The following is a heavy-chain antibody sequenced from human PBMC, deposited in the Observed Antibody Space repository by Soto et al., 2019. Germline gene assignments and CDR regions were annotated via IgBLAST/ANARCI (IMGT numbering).Heavy chain of an antibody. CDR2: IHHSGST. D-gene: IGHD3-10*01. V-gene: IGHV4-4*02. J-gene: IGHJ4*02. Sequence: QVQLQESGPGLVKPSGTLSLTCAVSGDSISSMNWWSWVRQPPGKGLEWIGEIHHSGSTNYNPSLMSRVTISVDKSKNQFSLKLTSVTAADTAVYYCAGYAYGSGDDYNIDYWGQGTLVTVSS. CDR3: AGYAYGSGDDYNIDY. CDR1: GDSISSMNW.